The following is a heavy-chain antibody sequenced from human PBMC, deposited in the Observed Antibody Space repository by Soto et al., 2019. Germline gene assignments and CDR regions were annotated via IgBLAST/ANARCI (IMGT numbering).Heavy chain of an antibody. CDR3: ARPSDSSGWHGMDV. CDR2: IIPIFGTA. Sequence: GASVKVSCKASGGTFSSYAISWVRQAPGQGLEWMGGIIPIFGTANYAQKFQGRVTITADESTSTAYMELNSLRAEDTAVYYCARPSDSSGWHGMDVWGQGTTVTVSS. J-gene: IGHJ6*02. D-gene: IGHD6-19*01. CDR1: GGTFSSYA. V-gene: IGHV1-69*13.